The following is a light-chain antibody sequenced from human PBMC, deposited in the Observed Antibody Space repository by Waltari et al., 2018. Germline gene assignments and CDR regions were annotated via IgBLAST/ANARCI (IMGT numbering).Light chain of an antibody. CDR2: AAS. CDR3: QQSYSPPMYT. J-gene: IGKJ2*01. V-gene: IGKV1-39*01. Sequence: DIQMTQSPSSLSASVGDRVTITCRASQSISTYLNWYQQNQGKAPTLLIYAASRLQSGVPSRFSGSGSGTYFTLTISSLQPEDFATYYGQQSYSPPMYTFGQGTKLEIK. CDR1: QSISTY.